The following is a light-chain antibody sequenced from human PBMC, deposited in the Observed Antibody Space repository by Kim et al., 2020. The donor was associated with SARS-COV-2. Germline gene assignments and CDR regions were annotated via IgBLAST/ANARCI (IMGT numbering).Light chain of an antibody. CDR1: SGHSRNA. V-gene: IGLV4-69*01. Sequence: QLVLTQSPSASASLGASVKLTCTLSSGHSRNAIAWHQQQPERGPRYLMKLNSDGSHTKGDGIPDRFSGSSSGAERYLTISSLQSEDEADYYGQTWDTGMHVFGGGTQLTV. CDR2: LNSDGSH. J-gene: IGLJ3*02. CDR3: QTWDTGMHV.